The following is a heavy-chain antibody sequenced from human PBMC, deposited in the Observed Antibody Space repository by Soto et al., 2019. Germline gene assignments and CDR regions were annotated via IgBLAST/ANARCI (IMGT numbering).Heavy chain of an antibody. D-gene: IGHD5-12*01. Sequence: QVQLVQSGAEVKKPGSSVRVSCKASGGTFSNFILTWVRQAPGQGLEWMGRIIPILGTITYVQKFQGRVTITADKSSSTAYMELGSLRSEDTAVYYCARGAYDPPYYYFYMDVWGKGTTVTVSS. CDR2: IIPILGTI. CDR1: GGTFSNFI. J-gene: IGHJ6*03. CDR3: ARGAYDPPYYYFYMDV. V-gene: IGHV1-69*08.